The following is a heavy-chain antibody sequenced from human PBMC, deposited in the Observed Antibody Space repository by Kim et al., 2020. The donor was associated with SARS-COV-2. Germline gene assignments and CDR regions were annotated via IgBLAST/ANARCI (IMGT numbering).Heavy chain of an antibody. Sequence: ASVKVSCKASGYTFTSYYMHWVRQAPGQGLEWMGIINPSGGSTSYAQKFQGRVTMTRDTSTSTVYMELSSLRSEDTAVYYCARNYGGNPIDYYYYGMDVWGQGTTVTVSS. CDR3: ARNYGGNPIDYYYYGMDV. D-gene: IGHD4-17*01. V-gene: IGHV1-46*01. CDR2: INPSGGST. CDR1: GYTFTSYY. J-gene: IGHJ6*02.